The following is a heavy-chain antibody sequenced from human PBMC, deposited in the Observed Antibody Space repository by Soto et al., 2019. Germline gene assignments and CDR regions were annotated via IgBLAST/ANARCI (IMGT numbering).Heavy chain of an antibody. J-gene: IGHJ6*02. Sequence: GGSLRLSCAASGFTFSSYSMNWVRQAPGKGLEWVSSISSSSSYIYYADSVKGRFTISRDNAKNSLYLQMNSPRAEDTAVYYCARDQGGYCSGGRCYSNGMDVWGQGTTVTVSS. V-gene: IGHV3-21*01. CDR1: GFTFSSYS. D-gene: IGHD2-15*01. CDR2: ISSSSSYI. CDR3: ARDQGGYCSGGRCYSNGMDV.